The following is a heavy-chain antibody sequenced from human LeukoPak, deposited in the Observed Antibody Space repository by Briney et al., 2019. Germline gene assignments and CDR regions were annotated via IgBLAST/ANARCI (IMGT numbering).Heavy chain of an antibody. CDR1: GFTFSTYA. CDR2: ISTSGDRT. J-gene: IGHJ4*02. Sequence: GGSLRLSCAASGFTFSTYAMTWVRQAPGKGLEWVSGISTSGDRTYYADSVKGRFTISRDNSKNTLYLQMNSLRTEDTAEYYCARSAVGTSCCTAVDYWGQGTLVTVSS. D-gene: IGHD1-26*01. V-gene: IGHV3-23*01. CDR3: ARSAVGTSCCTAVDY.